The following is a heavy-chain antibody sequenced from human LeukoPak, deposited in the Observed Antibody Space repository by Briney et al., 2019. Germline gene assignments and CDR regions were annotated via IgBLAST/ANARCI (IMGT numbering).Heavy chain of an antibody. J-gene: IGHJ4*02. V-gene: IGHV4-39*01. CDR3: ARRPSDVGASFDY. D-gene: IGHD3-10*01. Sequence: SETLSLTCSVSGGSISSSSYFWGWIRQPPGKGLEWIGSVYYSGIAYYNPSLKSRVTISVDTSKNQFSLKLSSVIAADTAVYSCARRPSDVGASFDYWGQGTLVTVSS. CDR1: GGSISSSSYF. CDR2: VYYSGIA.